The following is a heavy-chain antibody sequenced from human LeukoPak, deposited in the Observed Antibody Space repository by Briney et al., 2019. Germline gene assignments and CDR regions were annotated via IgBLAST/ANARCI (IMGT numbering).Heavy chain of an antibody. Sequence: SETLSLTCAVYGGSFSGYYWSWIRQPPGKGLEWIGEINHSGSTNYNPSLKSRVTISVDTSKSQFSLRLSSVTAADTAVYYCARTSYSSMGAFDIWGQGTMVTVSS. CDR1: GGSFSGYY. D-gene: IGHD6-13*01. CDR3: ARTSYSSMGAFDI. J-gene: IGHJ3*02. V-gene: IGHV4-34*01. CDR2: INHSGST.